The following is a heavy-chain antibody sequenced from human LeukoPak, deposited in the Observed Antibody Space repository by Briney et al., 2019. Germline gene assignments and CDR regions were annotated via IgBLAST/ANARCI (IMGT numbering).Heavy chain of an antibody. CDR2: ISSSSYYI. V-gene: IGHV3-21*01. Sequence: GGSLRLSCAASGFTFSSYSMNWVRQAPGKGLEWVSSISSSSYYIYYADSVKGRFTISRDNAKNSLYLQMNSLRAEDTAVYYCARDGMTYGRHFDYWGQGILVTVSS. CDR1: GFTFSSYS. J-gene: IGHJ4*02. CDR3: ARDGMTYGRHFDY. D-gene: IGHD3-10*01.